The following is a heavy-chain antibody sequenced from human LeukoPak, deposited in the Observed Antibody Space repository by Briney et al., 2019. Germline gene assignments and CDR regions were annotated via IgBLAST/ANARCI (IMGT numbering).Heavy chain of an antibody. CDR1: GFTFGNYR. J-gene: IGHJ5*02. CDR2: ISSDGSTT. V-gene: IGHV3-74*01. CDR3: TRDVSTIPVYSGSYYWFDP. D-gene: IGHD1-26*01. Sequence: GGSLRLSCAASGFTFGNYRMHWVRQGPGKGPVWVSRISSDGSTTDYADSVKGRFTISRDNARNTLYLQMNSLRAEDTAVYYCTRDVSTIPVYSGSYYWFDPWGQGTLVTVSS.